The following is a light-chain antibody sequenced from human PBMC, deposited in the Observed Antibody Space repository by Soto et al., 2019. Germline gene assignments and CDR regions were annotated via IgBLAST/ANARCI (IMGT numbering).Light chain of an antibody. Sequence: DIQMTQSPSTLSASVGDRVTITCRASQSISSWLAWYQQKPGKAPKLLIYNASSLESGGPSRFSGSGSATEFTLTISSLQPDDFVTYYCQQYNSYSPWTFGEGTKVEIK. V-gene: IGKV1-5*03. CDR1: QSISSW. CDR3: QQYNSYSPWT. J-gene: IGKJ1*01. CDR2: NAS.